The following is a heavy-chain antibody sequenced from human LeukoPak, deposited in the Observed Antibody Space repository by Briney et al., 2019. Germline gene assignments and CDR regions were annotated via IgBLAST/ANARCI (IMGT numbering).Heavy chain of an antibody. CDR3: ARDAVTIFGVVSGYFDY. CDR2: ISYDGSNK. D-gene: IGHD3-3*01. J-gene: IGHJ4*02. CDR1: GFTFSSYA. Sequence: GGSLRLSCAASGFTFSSYAMHWVRQAPGKGLEWVAVISYDGSNKYYADSVKGRSTISRDNSKNTLYLQMNSLRAEDTAVYYCARDAVTIFGVVSGYFDYWGQGTLVTVSS. V-gene: IGHV3-30-3*01.